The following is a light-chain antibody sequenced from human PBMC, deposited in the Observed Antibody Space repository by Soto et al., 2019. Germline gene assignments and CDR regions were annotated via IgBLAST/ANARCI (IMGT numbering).Light chain of an antibody. CDR1: SSDVGSYNL. CDR3: CSYAGSSTFYV. V-gene: IGLV2-23*01. CDR2: EGS. J-gene: IGLJ1*01. Sequence: QSALNQPASVSGSPGQSITISRTGTSSDVGSYNLVSWYQQHPGKAPKLMIYEGSKRPSGVSNRFSGSKSGNTASLTISGLQAEDEADYYCCSYAGSSTFYVFGTGTKVTVL.